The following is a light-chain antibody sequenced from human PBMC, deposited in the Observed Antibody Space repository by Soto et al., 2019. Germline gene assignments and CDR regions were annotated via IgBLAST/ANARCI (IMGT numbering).Light chain of an antibody. CDR1: QSLVYSDGNTY. J-gene: IGKJ1*01. Sequence: DVVLTQTPLSSPVTLGQPASISCRSSQSLVYSDGNTYLSWLQQRPGQPPRLLIYQISNRFSGVPDRFSGSWAGTDFTLKISRVEAEDVGVYYCMQFAHFPLTFGQGTKVEIK. CDR2: QIS. CDR3: MQFAHFPLT. V-gene: IGKV2-24*01.